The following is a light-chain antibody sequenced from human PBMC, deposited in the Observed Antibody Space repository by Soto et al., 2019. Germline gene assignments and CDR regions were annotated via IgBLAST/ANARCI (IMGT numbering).Light chain of an antibody. Sequence: DVQMTQSPSPLSASVGDRVTITCQASQDISNYLNWYQHKPGNPPKLLINDASNLEAGVPSRFSGSGSGTDFAFTITSLQPEDVATYYCQQYESLPLSFGPGTTVQVK. CDR1: QDISNY. J-gene: IGKJ3*01. CDR3: QQYESLPLS. CDR2: DAS. V-gene: IGKV1-33*01.